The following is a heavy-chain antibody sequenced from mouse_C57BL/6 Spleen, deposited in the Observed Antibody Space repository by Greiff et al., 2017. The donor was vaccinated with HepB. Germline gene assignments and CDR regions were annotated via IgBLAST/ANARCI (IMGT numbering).Heavy chain of an antibody. CDR3: ARPLLRDGFAY. CDR2: ISSGSSTN. CDR1: GFTFSDYG. Sequence: EVKLVESGGGLVKPGGSLKLSCAASGFTFSDYGMHWVRQAPEKGLEWVAYISSGSSTNYYADTVKGRFTISRDNAKNTLFLQMTSLRSEDTAMYYCARPLLRDGFAYWGQGTLVTVSA. D-gene: IGHD1-1*01. J-gene: IGHJ3*01. V-gene: IGHV5-17*01.